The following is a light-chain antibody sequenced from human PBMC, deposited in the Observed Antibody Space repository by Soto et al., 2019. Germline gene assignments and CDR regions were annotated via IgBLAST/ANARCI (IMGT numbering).Light chain of an antibody. CDR1: QSIRYY. CDR2: GAS. V-gene: IGKV1-5*01. J-gene: IGKJ1*01. Sequence: DIQLTQSPPTLSASVGDRVTITCRASQSIRYYLAWYQQMPGKAPTLLIYGASSLQSGVPSRFSGSGSGTEFTLTISSLQPDDFATYFCQHHNIYSQTFGQGTKVEIK. CDR3: QHHNIYSQT.